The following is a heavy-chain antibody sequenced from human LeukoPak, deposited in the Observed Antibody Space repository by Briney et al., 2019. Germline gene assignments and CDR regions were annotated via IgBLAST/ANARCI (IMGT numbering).Heavy chain of an antibody. CDR3: ARDPYYYGSGHYFDY. CDR1: GGSISSYY. CDR2: IYYSGST. V-gene: IGHV4-59*01. Sequence: SETLSLTCTLSGGSISSYYWSWIRQPPGKGLGWIGYIYYSGSTNYNPSLKSRVTISVDTSKNQFSLKLSLVTAADTAVYYCARDPYYYGSGHYFDYWGQGALVTFYS. J-gene: IGHJ4*02. D-gene: IGHD3-10*01.